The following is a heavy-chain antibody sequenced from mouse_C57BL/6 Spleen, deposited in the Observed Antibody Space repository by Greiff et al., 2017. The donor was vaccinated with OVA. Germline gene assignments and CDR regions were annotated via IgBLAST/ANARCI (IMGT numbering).Heavy chain of an antibody. J-gene: IGHJ1*03. D-gene: IGHD2-4*01. CDR1: GFTFSDYG. V-gene: IGHV5-17*01. CDR3: ARARDYDGYFDV. Sequence: EVHLVESGGGLVKPGGSLKLSCAASGFTFSDYGMHWVRQAPEKGLEWVAYISSGSSTIYYADTVKGRFTISRDNAKNTLFLQMTSLRSEDTAMYYCARARDYDGYFDVWGTGTTVTVSS. CDR2: ISSGSSTI.